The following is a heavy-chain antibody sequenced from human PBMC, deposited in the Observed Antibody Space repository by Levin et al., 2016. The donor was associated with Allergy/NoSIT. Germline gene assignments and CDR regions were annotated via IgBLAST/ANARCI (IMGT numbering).Heavy chain of an antibody. D-gene: IGHD6-13*01. CDR3: ASGIAAAANWFDP. Sequence: WIRQPPGKGLVWVSRINSDGRSTNYADSVKGRFTISRDNAKNTLYLQMNTLRAEDTAVYYCASGIAAAANWFDPWGQGTLVTVSS. J-gene: IGHJ5*02. CDR2: INSDGRST. V-gene: IGHV3-74*01.